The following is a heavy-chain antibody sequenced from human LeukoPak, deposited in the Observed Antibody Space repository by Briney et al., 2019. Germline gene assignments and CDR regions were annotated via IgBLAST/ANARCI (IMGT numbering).Heavy chain of an antibody. Sequence: SETLSLTCAVSGGSIINSNWWSWVRQPPGKGLEWIGEIDHSGSTSYNPSLKSRVTMSVDRSQNQFSLRLSTVTAADTAVYYCARGYTYNYYFDYWGQGTLVTVSS. CDR1: GGSIINSNW. CDR2: IDHSGST. V-gene: IGHV4-4*02. CDR3: ARGYTYNYYFDY. J-gene: IGHJ4*02. D-gene: IGHD5-18*01.